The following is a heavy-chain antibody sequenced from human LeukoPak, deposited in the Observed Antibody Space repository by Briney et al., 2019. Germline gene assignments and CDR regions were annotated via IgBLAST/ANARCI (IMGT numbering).Heavy chain of an antibody. V-gene: IGHV1-18*01. CDR3: ARGPHERSGYPDD. J-gene: IGHJ4*02. CDR2: ISPYNGNT. CDR1: GYIFTTYG. Sequence: ASVKVSCKTSGYIFTTYGISWVRQAPGQGLEWMGWISPYNGNTNYAQKFQGRVTLTTDTSTSTAYMELRSLRSDDTAVYYCARGPHERSGYPDDWGQGTLVTVSS. D-gene: IGHD3-22*01.